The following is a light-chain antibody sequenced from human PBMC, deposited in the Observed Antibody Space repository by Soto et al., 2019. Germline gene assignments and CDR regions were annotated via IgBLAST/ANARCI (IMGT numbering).Light chain of an antibody. CDR2: KAS. CDR1: QSISSW. V-gene: IGKV1-5*03. Sequence: DIQMTQSPSTLSASVGDRVTITCRASQSISSWLAWYQQNPGKAPKLLIYKASSLESGVPSRFSGSGSGTEFTLTISSLQPDDFATYCCQQYNSYSYTFGQGTKLEIK. CDR3: QQYNSYSYT. J-gene: IGKJ2*01.